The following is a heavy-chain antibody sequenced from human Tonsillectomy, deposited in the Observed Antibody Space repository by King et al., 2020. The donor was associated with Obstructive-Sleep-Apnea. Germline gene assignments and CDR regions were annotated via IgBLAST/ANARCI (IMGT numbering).Heavy chain of an antibody. CDR2: ISSSGTTI. CDR1: GFTFSYYY. D-gene: IGHD3-22*01. V-gene: IGHV3-11*01. J-gene: IGHJ4*02. CDR3: ARWMYYYDSSGYDY. Sequence: LVESGGGLVKPGGSLRLSCTASGFTFSYYYMSWIRHAPGKGLEWVSYISSSGTTIYYADSVKGRFNISRDKAKNSLYLQMNSLRAEDTAVYYCARWMYYYDSSGYDYWGQGTLVTVSS.